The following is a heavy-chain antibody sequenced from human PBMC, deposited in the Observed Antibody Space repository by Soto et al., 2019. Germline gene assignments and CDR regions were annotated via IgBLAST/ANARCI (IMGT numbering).Heavy chain of an antibody. D-gene: IGHD3-16*01. CDR1: GFTFSSYA. CDR2: ISGDGSDK. J-gene: IGHJ5*02. V-gene: IGHV3-30-3*01. CDR3: SSSCFGNNWIDP. Sequence: GGSLRLSCAASGFTFSSYALHWVRQAPGKGLEWVAVISGDGSDKYYADSVKGRFTISXXXXXXSXYXQXXXLGAXDTAVYYSSSSCFGNNWIDPWGQGTLVTVSS.